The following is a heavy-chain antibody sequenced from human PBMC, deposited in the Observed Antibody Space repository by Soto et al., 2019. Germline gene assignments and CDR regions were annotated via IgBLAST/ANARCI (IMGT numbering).Heavy chain of an antibody. CDR1: GFTFSSYA. Sequence: GGSLRLSCAASGFTFSSYAMSWVRQAPGKGLGWVSAISGSGGSTYYADSVKGRFTISRDNSKNTLYLQMNSLRAEDTAVYYCAKDGRVYYYVSREVDYWGQGTLVTVSS. J-gene: IGHJ4*02. D-gene: IGHD3-10*02. V-gene: IGHV3-23*01. CDR2: ISGSGGST. CDR3: AKDGRVYYYVSREVDY.